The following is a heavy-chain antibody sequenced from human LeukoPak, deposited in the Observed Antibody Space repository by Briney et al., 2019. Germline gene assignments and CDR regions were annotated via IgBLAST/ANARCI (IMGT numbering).Heavy chain of an antibody. V-gene: IGHV4-4*08. Sequence: SETLSLTCTVSGGAISSYYWSWIRQPPGKGLEWIGHIYTSGSTNYNPSLKSRVTISVDTSKNQFSLKLSSVTAADTAVYYCAREGYDSLWGQGTLVTVSS. CDR3: AREGYDSL. D-gene: IGHD3-3*01. CDR1: GGAISSYY. CDR2: IYTSGST. J-gene: IGHJ4*02.